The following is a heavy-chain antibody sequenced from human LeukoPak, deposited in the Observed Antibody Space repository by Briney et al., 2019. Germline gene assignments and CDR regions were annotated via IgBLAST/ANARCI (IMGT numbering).Heavy chain of an antibody. CDR1: GGSISSYY. CDR2: IYYSGST. Sequence: SETLSLTCTVSGGSISSYYWTWIRQPLGKGLEWIGYIYYSGSTNYNPSLKSRVTISVDTSKNQFSLKLSSVTAADTAVYYCARDRATGTTGYFDYWGQGTLVTVSS. D-gene: IGHD1-1*01. J-gene: IGHJ4*02. CDR3: ARDRATGTTGYFDY. V-gene: IGHV4-59*12.